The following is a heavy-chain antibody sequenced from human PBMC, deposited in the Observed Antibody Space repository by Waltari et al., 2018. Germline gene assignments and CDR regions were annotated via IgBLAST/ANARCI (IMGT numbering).Heavy chain of an antibody. CDR1: GFTFNTFW. J-gene: IGHJ4*02. CDR2: IKQDGRDT. V-gene: IGHV3-7*04. Sequence: EVQLVESGGGLVQPGGSLRLSCVASGFTFNTFWMSWVRQGPGKGLEWVTDIKQDGRDTYYADSVKGRFTVSRDNAKNSLYLQMNSLRVEDTAVYYCARDWEGDRPNFDYWGQGTLVTVSS. CDR3: ARDWEGDRPNFDY. D-gene: IGHD1-26*01.